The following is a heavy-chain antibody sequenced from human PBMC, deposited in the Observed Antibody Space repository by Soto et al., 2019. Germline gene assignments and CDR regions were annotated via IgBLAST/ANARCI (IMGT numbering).Heavy chain of an antibody. CDR3: ARYTYYDFWSGYTSYCYYYLYV. CDR1: GGSISSYY. V-gene: IGHV4-59*01. J-gene: IGHJ6*03. Sequence: SETLSPTCTVSGGSISSYYWSWIRQPPGKGLEWIGYIYYSGSTNYNPSLKSRVTISVDTSKNQFSLKLSSVTAAYTAVYYCARYTYYDFWSGYTSYCYYYLYVWGKGTTVTVS. D-gene: IGHD3-3*01. CDR2: IYYSGST.